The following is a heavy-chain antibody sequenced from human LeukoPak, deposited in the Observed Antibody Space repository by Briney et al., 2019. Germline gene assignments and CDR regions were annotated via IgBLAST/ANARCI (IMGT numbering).Heavy chain of an antibody. D-gene: IGHD6-13*01. CDR3: ARTLGYRSSWSGYYFDY. J-gene: IGHJ4*02. Sequence: ESGPALVKPTQTLTLTCTFSGFSLSTSGMCVSWIRQPPGKALEWLARIDWDDDKYYSTSLKTRLTISKDTSKNQVVLTMTNMDPVDTGTYYCARTLGYRSSWSGYYFDYWGQGTLVTVSS. CDR1: GFSLSTSGMC. V-gene: IGHV2-70*11. CDR2: IDWDDDK.